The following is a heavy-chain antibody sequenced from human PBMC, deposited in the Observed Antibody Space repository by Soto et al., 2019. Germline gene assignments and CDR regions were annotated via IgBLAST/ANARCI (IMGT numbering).Heavy chain of an antibody. CDR3: ARDRGRGTDGADY. CDR1: GYTLTTYY. V-gene: IGHV1-46*01. Sequence: QVQLVQSGPEVRKPGASVKVSCKASGYTLTTYYIYWVRQAPRQGLEGMGRINPSSGSTNFAPKVHGRLTGTRDASTSTVYMAFSSLRSDATAVYYCARDRGRGTDGADYWGQGTLVTVSS. CDR2: INPSSGST. J-gene: IGHJ4*02. D-gene: IGHD3-16*01.